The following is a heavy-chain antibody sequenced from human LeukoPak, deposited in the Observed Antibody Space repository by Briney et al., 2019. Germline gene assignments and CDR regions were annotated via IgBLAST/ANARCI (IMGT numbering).Heavy chain of an antibody. CDR3: TSSDYGDYVWDY. D-gene: IGHD4-17*01. CDR2: ISSSSSYI. CDR1: GFTFSSYS. J-gene: IGHJ4*02. V-gene: IGHV3-21*01. Sequence: PGGSLRLSCAASGFTFSSYSMNWVRQAPGKGLEWVSSISSSSSYIYYADSVKGRFTISRDNAKNSLYLQMNSLRAEDTAVYYCTSSDYGDYVWDYWGQGTLVTVSP.